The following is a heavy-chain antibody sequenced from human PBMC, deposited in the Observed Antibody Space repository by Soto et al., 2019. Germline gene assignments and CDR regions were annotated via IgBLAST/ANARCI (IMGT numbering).Heavy chain of an antibody. CDR1: GGSISSYY. CDR3: ARSPLYCSSTSCPEGGFYYYYYVDV. V-gene: IGHV4-59*12. J-gene: IGHJ6*03. D-gene: IGHD2-2*01. CDR2: IYYSGST. Sequence: PSETLSLTCTVSGGSISSYYLSWIRQPPGKGLEWIGYIYYSGSTNYNPSLKSRVTISVDTSKNQFSLKLSSVTAADTAVYYCARSPLYCSSTSCPEGGFYYYYYVDVWGKGTTVTVSS.